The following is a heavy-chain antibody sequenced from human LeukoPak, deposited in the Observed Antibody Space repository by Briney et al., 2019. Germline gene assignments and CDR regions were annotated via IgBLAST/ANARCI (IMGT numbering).Heavy chain of an antibody. J-gene: IGHJ5*02. CDR3: ASMSSWYVT. D-gene: IGHD6-13*01. CDR2: ISSSSSYI. CDR1: GFTFSSYS. Sequence: NPGGSLRLSCAASGFTFSSYSMNWVRQAPGKGLEWVSFISSSSSYIYYADSVKGRFTISRDNAKNSLYLQMNSLRAEDTAVYYCASMSSWYVTWGQGTLVTVSS. V-gene: IGHV3-21*01.